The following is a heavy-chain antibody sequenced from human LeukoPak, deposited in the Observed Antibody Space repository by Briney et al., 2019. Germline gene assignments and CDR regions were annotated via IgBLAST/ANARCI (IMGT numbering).Heavy chain of an antibody. D-gene: IGHD5-18*01. CDR2: IYHDGST. V-gene: IGHV4-4*02. J-gene: IGHJ4*02. CDR1: GGSISSNNW. CDR3: ARDRGGYTYSHDY. Sequence: SETLSLTCAVSGGSISSNNWWFWVRQSPEKGLEWIGEIYHDGSTNYNPSLKSRVTISMDKSKNQLSLKLNFVTAADTAVYYCARDRGGYTYSHDYWGQGTLVTVSS.